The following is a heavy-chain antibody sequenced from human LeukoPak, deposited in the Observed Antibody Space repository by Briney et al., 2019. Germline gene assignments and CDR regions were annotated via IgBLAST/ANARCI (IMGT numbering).Heavy chain of an antibody. V-gene: IGHV3-23*01. Sequence: GGSLRLSCAASGFTFSSYAMSWVRQAPGKGLEWVSAISGSGGSTYYADSVKGRFTISRDNSKNTLYLQMDSLRAEDTAVYYCAKDEKEDYGDYVDYWGQGTLVTVSS. CDR3: AKDEKEDYGDYVDY. D-gene: IGHD4-17*01. J-gene: IGHJ4*02. CDR1: GFTFSSYA. CDR2: ISGSGGST.